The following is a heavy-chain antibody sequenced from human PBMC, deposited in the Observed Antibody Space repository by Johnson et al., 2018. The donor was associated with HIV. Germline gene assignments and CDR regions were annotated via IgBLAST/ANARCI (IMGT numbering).Heavy chain of an antibody. CDR3: TGEDGLGESALVFDM. D-gene: IGHD3-16*02. Sequence: QVQLVESGGGVVQPGGSLRLSCAASGFTFSSYAMHWVRQAPGKGLEWVAVISYDGGNKYYADSVKGRFTISRDNSKKTLYLQMNSLSAEDTAVYYCTGEDGLGESALVFDMWGQGTMVTVSS. J-gene: IGHJ3*02. V-gene: IGHV3-30*14. CDR1: GFTFSSYA. CDR2: ISYDGGNK.